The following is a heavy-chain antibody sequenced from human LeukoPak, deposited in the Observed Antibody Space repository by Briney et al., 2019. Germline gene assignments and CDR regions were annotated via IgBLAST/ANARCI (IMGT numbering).Heavy chain of an antibody. Sequence: GGSLRLSCAASGFTFSSYAMHWVRQAPGKGLEWVAVISYDGSNKYYADSVKGRFTISRDNSKSTLYLQMNSLRAEDTAVYYCARGGASREFDPWGQGTLVTVSS. V-gene: IGHV3-30*04. CDR2: ISYDGSNK. J-gene: IGHJ5*02. D-gene: IGHD6-13*01. CDR1: GFTFSSYA. CDR3: ARGGASREFDP.